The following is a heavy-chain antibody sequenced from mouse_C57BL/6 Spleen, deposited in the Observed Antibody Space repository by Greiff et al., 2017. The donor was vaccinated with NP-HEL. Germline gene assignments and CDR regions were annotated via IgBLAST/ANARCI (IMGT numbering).Heavy chain of an antibody. Sequence: EVQLVESGGGLVQPGGSLSLSCAASGFTFTDYYMSWVRQPPGTALEWLGFIRNKANGYTTEYSASVKGRFTISRDNSQSILYLQMNALGAEDSATYYWARFMVYYAMDYWGQGTSVTVSS. CDR1: GFTFTDYY. CDR3: ARFMVYYAMDY. V-gene: IGHV7-3*01. CDR2: IRNKANGYTT. J-gene: IGHJ4*01.